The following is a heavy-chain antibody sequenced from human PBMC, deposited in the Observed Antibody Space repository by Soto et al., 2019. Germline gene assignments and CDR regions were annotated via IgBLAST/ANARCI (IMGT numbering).Heavy chain of an antibody. CDR2: FDPEDGET. D-gene: IGHD5-18*01. CDR3: ARDRGYSYARLGVSYGMDV. Sequence: ASVKVSCKVSGYTLTELSMHWVRQAPGKGLEWMGGFDPEDGETIYAQKFQGRVTMTEDTSTDTAYMELSSLRSEDTAVYYCARDRGYSYARLGVSYGMDVWGQGTTVTVSS. J-gene: IGHJ6*02. CDR1: GYTLTELS. V-gene: IGHV1-24*01.